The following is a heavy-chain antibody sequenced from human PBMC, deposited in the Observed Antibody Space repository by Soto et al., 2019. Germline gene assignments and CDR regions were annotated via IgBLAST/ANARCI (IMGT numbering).Heavy chain of an antibody. D-gene: IGHD1-26*01. J-gene: IGHJ6*02. CDR1: GFTFSNYG. CDR2: ISYDGSNK. CDR3: AKWGYSGYGLAV. V-gene: IGHV3-30*18. Sequence: QVQLVESGGGVVQPGRSLRLSCSASGFTFSNYGMLWVRQAPGKGLEWVASISYDGSNKYYADSVKGRFTISKDNSKNTVYLQMNSPRAEDTSVYYCAKWGYSGYGLAVWGQGTTVTVSS.